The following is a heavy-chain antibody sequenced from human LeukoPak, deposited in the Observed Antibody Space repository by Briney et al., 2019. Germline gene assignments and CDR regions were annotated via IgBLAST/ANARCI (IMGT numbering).Heavy chain of an antibody. CDR3: VAVLRFLEWLSVDY. V-gene: IGHV5-51*01. CDR2: IYPGDSDT. D-gene: IGHD3-3*01. J-gene: IGHJ4*02. Sequence: GESLKISCKGSGYSFTSYWIGWVRQVPGKGLEWMGIIYPGDSDTRYSPSFQGQVTISADKSISTAYLQWSSLKASDTAMYYCVAVLRFLEWLSVDYWGQGTLVTVSS. CDR1: GYSFTSYW.